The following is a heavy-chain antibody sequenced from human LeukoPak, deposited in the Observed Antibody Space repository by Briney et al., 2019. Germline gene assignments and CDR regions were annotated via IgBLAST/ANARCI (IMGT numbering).Heavy chain of an antibody. CDR3: ASNIGYSSVSGYGAY. CDR2: ISAYNGNT. D-gene: IGHD6-19*01. V-gene: IGHV1-18*04. Sequence: ASVKVSCKASGYTFTGYYMHWVRQAPGQGLEWMGWISAYNGNTNYAQKLQGRVTMTTDTSTSTAYMELRSLRSDDTAVYYCASNIGYSSVSGYGAYWGQGTLVTVSS. J-gene: IGHJ4*02. CDR1: GYTFTGYY.